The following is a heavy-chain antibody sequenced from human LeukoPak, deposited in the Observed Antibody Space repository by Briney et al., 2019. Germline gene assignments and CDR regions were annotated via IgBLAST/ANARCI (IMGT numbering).Heavy chain of an antibody. D-gene: IGHD2-15*01. CDR1: GFTFSSYA. Sequence: GGSLRLSCAASGFTFSSYAMSWVRQAPGKGLEWVSGISGSGSSRYYVDSVKGRFTISRDDSRNTLYLQMNSLRAEDTAVYYCAKGSGPIDYWGQGTLVTVSS. CDR2: ISGSGSSR. V-gene: IGHV3-23*01. J-gene: IGHJ4*02. CDR3: AKGSGPIDY.